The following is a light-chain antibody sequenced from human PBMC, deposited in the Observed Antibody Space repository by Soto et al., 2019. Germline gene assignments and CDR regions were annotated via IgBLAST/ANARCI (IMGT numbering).Light chain of an antibody. J-gene: IGLJ1*01. Sequence: QSVLTQPASVSGSPGQSITISCTGTSSDVGGYNYVSWYQQHPGKAPKLMISDVSNRPSGVSIRFSGSKSGNTASLTISGLQAEDEADYYCKSYSSSTTLYLFGNGTKATVL. CDR1: SSDVGGYNY. CDR3: KSYSSSTTLYL. CDR2: DVS. V-gene: IGLV2-14*01.